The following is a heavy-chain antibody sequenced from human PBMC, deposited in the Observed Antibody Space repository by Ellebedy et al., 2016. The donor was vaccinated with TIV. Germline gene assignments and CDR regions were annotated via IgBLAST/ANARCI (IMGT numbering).Heavy chain of an antibody. CDR3: ARDRGYSSSSGWFDP. Sequence: ASVKVSCKASGYTFTSYGISWVRQAPGQGLEWMGWISAYNGNTNYAQKLQGRVTMTTDTSTSTAYMELRSLRSDDTAVYYCARDRGYSSSSGWFDPWGQGTLVTVSS. D-gene: IGHD6-6*01. CDR2: ISAYNGNT. CDR1: GYTFTSYG. V-gene: IGHV1-18*01. J-gene: IGHJ5*02.